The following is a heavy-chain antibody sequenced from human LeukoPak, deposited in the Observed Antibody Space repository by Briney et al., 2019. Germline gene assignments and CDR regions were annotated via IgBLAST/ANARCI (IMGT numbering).Heavy chain of an antibody. Sequence: GASVKVSCKAFVFTFTDYWMHWVRQAPGQGLEWMGVISPRGDSASYAQKFQGRLIMTRDTSTTTLYMDLSSLRSDDTAVYYCARDNSVSDEAWGLAICGHGTLVTVSS. CDR1: VFTFTDYW. CDR3: ARDNSVSDEAWGLAI. V-gene: IGHV1-46*01. D-gene: IGHD2/OR15-2a*01. CDR2: ISPRGDSA. J-gene: IGHJ4*01.